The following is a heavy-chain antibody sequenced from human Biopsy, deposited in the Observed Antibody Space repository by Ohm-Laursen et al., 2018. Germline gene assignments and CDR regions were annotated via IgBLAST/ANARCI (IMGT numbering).Heavy chain of an antibody. CDR3: AREGRDY. J-gene: IGHJ4*02. Sequence: SLRLSCTASGFTVSSTYMGWVRQAPGKGLEWVSVIYTGGSTFYADSVKGRFTISRDKSKNTLYLQMNNLTAEDTAVYYCAREGRDYWGQGTLVTVSS. V-gene: IGHV3-53*01. CDR2: IYTGGST. CDR1: GFTVSSTY.